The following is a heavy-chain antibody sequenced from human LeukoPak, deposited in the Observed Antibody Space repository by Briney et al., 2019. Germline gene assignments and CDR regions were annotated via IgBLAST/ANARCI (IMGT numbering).Heavy chain of an antibody. D-gene: IGHD3-9*01. CDR2: IYYSGST. CDR1: GGSISSSSYY. V-gene: IGHV4-39*01. CDR3: ARHQSVYYDILTGQTRPFSH. Sequence: PSETLSLTCTVSGGSISSSSYYWGWIRQPPGKGLEWIGSIYYSGSTYYNPSLKSRVTISVDTSKNQFSLKLTSVTAADTAVYYCARHQSVYYDILTGQTRPFSHWGQGTLVTVSS. J-gene: IGHJ4*02.